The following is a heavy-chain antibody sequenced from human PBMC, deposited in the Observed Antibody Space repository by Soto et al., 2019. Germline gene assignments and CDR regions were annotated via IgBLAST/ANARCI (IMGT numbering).Heavy chain of an antibody. CDR2: IHHSGST. D-gene: IGHD3-3*01. CDR1: GGSFGGYY. CDR3: ARGVDSWSGYLF. Sequence: PSETLSLTCALYGGSFGGYYWSWIRQSPGKGLEWIGEIHHSGSTKYNPSLKSRVSLSVDTSTKQFSPKMTSMTAADRGVYYCARGVDSWSGYLFWGQGTPVTVSS. J-gene: IGHJ4*02. V-gene: IGHV4-34*01.